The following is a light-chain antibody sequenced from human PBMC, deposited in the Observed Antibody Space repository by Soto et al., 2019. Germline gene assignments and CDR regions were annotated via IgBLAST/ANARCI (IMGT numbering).Light chain of an antibody. CDR3: QQYNDWTPIT. CDR1: QNIYND. Sequence: DIVMTQSPATLSVSPGERATLSCSASQNIYNDLACYQRSPGQAPRLLIYGASTRASVIPVRFSGSGSGTDFTLTISSLESEDLALYFCQQYNDWTPITFGQGTRLEFK. CDR2: GAS. J-gene: IGKJ5*01. V-gene: IGKV3-15*01.